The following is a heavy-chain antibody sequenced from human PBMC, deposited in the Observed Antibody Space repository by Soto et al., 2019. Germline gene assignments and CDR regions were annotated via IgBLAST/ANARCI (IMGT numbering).Heavy chain of an antibody. J-gene: IGHJ5*02. CDR3: ARECGVNTVLTNWFDP. CDR2: INPNSGGT. V-gene: IGHV1-2*02. CDR1: GYAFTGYY. Sequence: AASVKVSFKASGYAFTGYYMHWVRQAPGQGLEWMGCINPNSGGTNYAHKFGGRVTMTRDTSISTAYMEPSMLKSDDTAVYYCARECGVNTVLTNWFDPWGQGTRVTVSS. D-gene: IGHD4-17*01.